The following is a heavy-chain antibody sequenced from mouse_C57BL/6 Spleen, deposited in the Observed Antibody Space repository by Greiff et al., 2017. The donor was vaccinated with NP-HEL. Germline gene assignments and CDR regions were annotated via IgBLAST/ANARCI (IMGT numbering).Heavy chain of an antibody. CDR3: ARGGGPRRGGAYFDY. D-gene: IGHD2-12*01. CDR1: GFTFSDYG. Sequence: EVHLVESGGGLVKPGGSLKLSCAASGFTFSDYGMHWVRQAPEKGLEWVAYISSGSSTIYYADTVKGRFTISRDNAKNTLFLQMTSLRSEDTAMYYGARGGGPRRGGAYFDYWGQGTTLTVSS. V-gene: IGHV5-17*01. CDR2: ISSGSSTI. J-gene: IGHJ2*01.